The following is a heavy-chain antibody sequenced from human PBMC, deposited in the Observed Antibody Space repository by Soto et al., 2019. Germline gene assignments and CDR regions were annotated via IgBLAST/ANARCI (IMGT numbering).Heavy chain of an antibody. J-gene: IGHJ1*01. CDR1: GGSTSSGSYN. Sequence: SPTWSPTRSVSGGSTSSGSYNLRSLRHEPGRGLECIGYNYYSGSTYYNPSLKSRCTISVDTSKSQFSLKLSSVTAADTAVGYCAINGDYYDRRGPTYFPHWGQGTLVTV. V-gene: IGHV4-31*03. CDR2: NYYSGST. CDR3: AINGDYYDRRGPTYFPH. D-gene: IGHD3-22*01.